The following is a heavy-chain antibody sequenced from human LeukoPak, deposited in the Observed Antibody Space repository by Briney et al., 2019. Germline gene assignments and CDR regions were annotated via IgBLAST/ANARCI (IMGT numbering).Heavy chain of an antibody. J-gene: IGHJ4*02. D-gene: IGHD5-12*01. CDR3: ARDGGVYSGYDYFDY. CDR1: GGSISSGGYY. CDR2: IYYSGST. V-gene: IGHV4-31*03. Sequence: SETLSLTCTVSGGSISSGGYYWSWIRQHPGKGLEWNGYIYYSGSTYYNPSLKSRVTISVDTSKNQFSLKLSSVTAADTAVYYCARDGGVYSGYDYFDYWGQGTLVTVSS.